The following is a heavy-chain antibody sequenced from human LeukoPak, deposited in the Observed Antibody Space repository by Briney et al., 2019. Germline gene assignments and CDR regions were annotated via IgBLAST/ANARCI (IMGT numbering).Heavy chain of an antibody. D-gene: IGHD5-18*01. CDR3: ARGGYSYGINWFDP. Sequence: SETLSLTCTVSGGSISSSSYYWGWIRQPPGKELEWIGSIYYSGSTYYNPSLKSRVTISVDTSKNQFSLKLSSVTAADTAVYYCARGGYSYGINWFDPWGQGTLVTVSS. CDR2: IYYSGST. J-gene: IGHJ5*02. V-gene: IGHV4-39*01. CDR1: GGSISSSSYY.